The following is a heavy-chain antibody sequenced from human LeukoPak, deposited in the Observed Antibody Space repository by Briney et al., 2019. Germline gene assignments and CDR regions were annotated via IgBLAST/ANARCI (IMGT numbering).Heavy chain of an antibody. CDR2: ISSSSSYI. CDR1: GFTFSSYS. V-gene: IGHV3-21*01. J-gene: IGHJ3*02. Sequence: PGGSLRLSCAASGFTFSSYSMKWVRQAPGKGLEWVAYISSSSSYIHHVDSVKGRFTISRDNSKNTLYLQMNSLRAEDTAVYYCAREVTNDAFDIWGQGTMVTVSS. CDR3: AREVTNDAFDI. D-gene: IGHD4-17*01.